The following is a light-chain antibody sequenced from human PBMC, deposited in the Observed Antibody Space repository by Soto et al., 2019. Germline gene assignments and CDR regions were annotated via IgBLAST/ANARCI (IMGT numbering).Light chain of an antibody. CDR1: SSNIGSNA. CDR2: SNY. Sequence: QSVLTQPPSASGTPGQRVTISCSGSSSNIGSNAVNWYQHLPGTAPKLLIYSNYQRPSWVPDRFSGSKSGTSASLAISGLQSGDEADYYCATWDDSMNGDVFGTGTKATVL. CDR3: ATWDDSMNGDV. J-gene: IGLJ1*01. V-gene: IGLV1-44*01.